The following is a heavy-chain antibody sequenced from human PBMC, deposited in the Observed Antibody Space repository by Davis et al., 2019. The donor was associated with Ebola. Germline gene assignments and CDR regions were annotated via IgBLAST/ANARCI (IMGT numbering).Heavy chain of an antibody. D-gene: IGHD6-13*01. J-gene: IGHJ5*02. Sequence: ASVKVSCKASGYTFTSYGISWVRQAPGQGLEWMGWISAYNGNTNYAQRLQGRVTMTTDTSTSTAYMELRSLRSDDTAVYYCARDTGYSSSWYEFGWFDPWGQGTLVTVSS. CDR1: GYTFTSYG. CDR3: ARDTGYSSSWYEFGWFDP. CDR2: ISAYNGNT. V-gene: IGHV1-18*01.